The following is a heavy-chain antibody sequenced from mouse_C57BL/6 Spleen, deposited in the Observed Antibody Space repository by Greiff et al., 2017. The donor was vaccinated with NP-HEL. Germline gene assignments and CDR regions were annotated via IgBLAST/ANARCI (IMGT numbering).Heavy chain of an antibody. CDR1: GYTFTDYY. Sequence: QVQLKESGAELVRPGASVKLSCKASGYTFTDYYINWVKQRPGQGLEWIARIYPGSGNTYYNEKFKGKATLTAEKSSSTAYMQLSSLTSEDSAVYFCARGDYYGSSYRHWYFDVWGTGTTVTVSS. V-gene: IGHV1-76*01. CDR2: IYPGSGNT. J-gene: IGHJ1*03. D-gene: IGHD1-1*01. CDR3: ARGDYYGSSYRHWYFDV.